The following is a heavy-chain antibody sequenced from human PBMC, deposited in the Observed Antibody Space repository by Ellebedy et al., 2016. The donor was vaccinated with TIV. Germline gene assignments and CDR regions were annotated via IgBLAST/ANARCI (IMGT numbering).Heavy chain of an antibody. CDR2: IIPIFGTA. D-gene: IGHD1-26*01. CDR1: GGTFSSYA. J-gene: IGHJ4*02. CDR3: ARDLLGVGATYFGY. V-gene: IGHV1-69*13. Sequence: SVKVSCXASGGTFSSYAISWVRQAPGQGLEWMGGIIPIFGTANYAQKFQGRVTITADESTSTAYMELSSLRSEDTAVYYCARDLLGVGATYFGYWGQGTLVTVSS.